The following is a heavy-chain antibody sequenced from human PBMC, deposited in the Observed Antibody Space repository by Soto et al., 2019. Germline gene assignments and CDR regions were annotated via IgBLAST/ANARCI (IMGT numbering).Heavy chain of an antibody. V-gene: IGHV3-23*01. CDR2: ISGSGGST. J-gene: IGHJ4*02. D-gene: IGHD3-3*01. CDR3: AKSSLRFLEWLLYLDY. Sequence: EAQLLESGGGLVQPGGSLRLSCAASGFTFSSYAMSWVRQAPGKGLEWVSAISGSGGSTYYADSVKGRFTISRDNSKNTLYLQMNSLRAEDTAVYYCAKSSLRFLEWLLYLDYWGQGTLVTVSS. CDR1: GFTFSSYA.